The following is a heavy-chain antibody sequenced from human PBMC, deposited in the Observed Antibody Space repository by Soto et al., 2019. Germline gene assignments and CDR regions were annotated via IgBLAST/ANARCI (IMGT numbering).Heavy chain of an antibody. V-gene: IGHV3-13*04. J-gene: IGHJ6*02. CDR2: IGTAGDT. D-gene: IGHD3-16*01. CDR3: ARGGPNWDYYFYGMDV. CDR1: GFSFNNYD. Sequence: PGESLKISCEASGFSFNNYDMHWVRQARGKGLEWVSGIGTAGDTHYPDSVKGRFTISRENGKNSLYLQMNSLRAGDTAVYYCARGGPNWDYYFYGMDVWGQGTTVTVSS.